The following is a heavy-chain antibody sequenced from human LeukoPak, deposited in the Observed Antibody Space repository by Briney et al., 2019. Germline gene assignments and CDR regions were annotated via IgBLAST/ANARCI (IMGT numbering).Heavy chain of an antibody. CDR3: AREVVRGVTKPMGY. Sequence: SETLSLTCTVSGGSISSSSYYWGWIRQPPGKGLEWIGSIYYSGSTYYNPSLKSRVTISVDTSKNQFSLRLSSVTAADTAVYYCAREVVRGVTKPMGYWGQGTLVTVSS. V-gene: IGHV4-39*07. CDR1: GGSISSSSYY. D-gene: IGHD3-10*01. CDR2: IYYSGST. J-gene: IGHJ4*02.